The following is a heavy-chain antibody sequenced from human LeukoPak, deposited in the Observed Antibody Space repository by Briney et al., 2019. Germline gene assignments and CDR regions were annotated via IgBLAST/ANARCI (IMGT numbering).Heavy chain of an antibody. D-gene: IGHD3-10*01. CDR2: INPSGGST. CDR1: GYTFTSYY. Sequence: ASVKVSCKASGYTFTSYYMHWVRQAPGQGLEWMGIINPSGGSTSYAQKFQGRVTMTRNTSISTAYMELSSLRSEDTAVYYCARGVTGIYYYYYMDTWGKGTTVTVSS. J-gene: IGHJ6*03. CDR3: ARGVTGIYYYYYMDT. V-gene: IGHV1-46*01.